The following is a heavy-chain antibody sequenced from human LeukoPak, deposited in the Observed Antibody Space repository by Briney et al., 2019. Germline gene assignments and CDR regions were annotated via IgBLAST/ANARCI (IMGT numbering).Heavy chain of an antibody. CDR2: IYYSGST. Sequence: PSETLSLTCTVSGGSISSYYWSWIRQPPGKGLVWIGYIYYSGSTNYNPSLKSRVTISVDTSKNQFSLKLSSVTAADTAVYYCARLAVAPGYYYYYMDVWGKGTTVTVSS. J-gene: IGHJ6*03. CDR1: GGSISSYY. D-gene: IGHD4-23*01. V-gene: IGHV4-59*08. CDR3: ARLAVAPGYYYYYMDV.